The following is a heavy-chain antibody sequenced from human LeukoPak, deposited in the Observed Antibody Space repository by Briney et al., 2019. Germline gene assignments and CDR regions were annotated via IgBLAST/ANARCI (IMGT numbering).Heavy chain of an antibody. CDR3: ARGRDGYYYAHFDY. D-gene: IGHD5-24*01. CDR2: IIPIFGTA. Sequence: AAVKVSCKGSGGTFSSYAISGVPQAPGEGVEWMGGIIPIFGTAKYAQKFQGGVTITTEESTSTAYMEMSGLRSEGTALYYCARGRDGYYYAHFDYWGQGTLVTVSS. V-gene: IGHV1-69*05. J-gene: IGHJ4*02. CDR1: GGTFSSYA.